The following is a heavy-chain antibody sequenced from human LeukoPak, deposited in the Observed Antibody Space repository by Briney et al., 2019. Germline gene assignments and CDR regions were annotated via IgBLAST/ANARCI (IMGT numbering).Heavy chain of an antibody. J-gene: IGHJ4*02. CDR2: INPSGGST. CDR3: ARDPRGDSSGYYYFDY. D-gene: IGHD3-22*01. Sequence: GASVKVSCKASGYTFTSYYMHWVRQAPGQGLEWMGIINPSGGSTSYAQKFQGRVTMTRDTSTSTVYMELSSLRSEDTAVYYCARDPRGDSSGYYYFDYRGQGTLVTVSS. V-gene: IGHV1-46*01. CDR1: GYTFTSYY.